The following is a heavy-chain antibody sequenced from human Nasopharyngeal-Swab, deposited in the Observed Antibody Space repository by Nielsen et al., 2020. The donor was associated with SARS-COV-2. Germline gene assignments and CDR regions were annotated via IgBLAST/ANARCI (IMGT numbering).Heavy chain of an antibody. D-gene: IGHD1-1*01. CDR2: ISSSGSTI. V-gene: IGHV3-11*04. Sequence: GESLKISCAASGFTFSDYYMSWIRQAPGKGLEWVSYISSSGSTIYYADSVKGRFTISRDNAKNSLYLQMNSLRAEDTAVYYCARLNWNDIDYWGQGTLVTVSS. J-gene: IGHJ4*02. CDR1: GFTFSDYY. CDR3: ARLNWNDIDY.